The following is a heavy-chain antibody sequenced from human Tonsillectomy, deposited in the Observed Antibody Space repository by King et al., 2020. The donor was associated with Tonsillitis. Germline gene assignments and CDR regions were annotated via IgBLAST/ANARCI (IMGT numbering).Heavy chain of an antibody. D-gene: IGHD6-13*01. CDR2: INPNSGGT. CDR1: GYTFIGYD. Sequence: QLVQSGAEVKKPGASVKVSCKASGYTFIGYDIHWVRPAPGQGLEWMGWINPNSGGTKYAQQFQGRVTMTRDTSLSTAYMEQSRLKSADTAVYYCARVLIAAAGLYYYGMDVWGQGTTVTVSS. CDR3: ARVLIAAAGLYYYGMDV. V-gene: IGHV1-2*02. J-gene: IGHJ6*02.